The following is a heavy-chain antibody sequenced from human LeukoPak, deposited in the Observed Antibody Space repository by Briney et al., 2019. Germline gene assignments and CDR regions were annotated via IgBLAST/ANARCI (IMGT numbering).Heavy chain of an antibody. CDR3: ARGLN. CDR1: GDSISGSSYY. J-gene: IGHJ4*02. CDR2: IYYSGST. D-gene: IGHD3-22*01. V-gene: IGHV4-39*01. Sequence: SETLSLTCAVSGDSISGSSYYWGWLRQPPGKGLEWIGSIYYSGSTYYSPSLKSRVTISVDTSKNQFSLKLSSVAAADTAVYYCARGLNWGQGTLVTVSS.